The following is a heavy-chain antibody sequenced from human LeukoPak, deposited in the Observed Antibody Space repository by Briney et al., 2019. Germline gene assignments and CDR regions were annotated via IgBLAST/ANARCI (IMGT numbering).Heavy chain of an antibody. D-gene: IGHD6-6*01. V-gene: IGHV3-7*01. J-gene: IGHJ4*02. Sequence: PGGSLRLSCAASGFTFSSYWMSWVRQAPGKGLEWVANIKQDGSQKSYVDSVKGRFTISRDNANNLLYLQTNSLRAEDTAVYYCARESFAARWDWGQGTLVTVSS. CDR3: ARESFAARWD. CDR1: GFTFSSYW. CDR2: IKQDGSQK.